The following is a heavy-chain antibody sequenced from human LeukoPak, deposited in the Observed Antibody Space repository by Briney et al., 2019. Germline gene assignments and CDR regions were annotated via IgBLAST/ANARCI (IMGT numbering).Heavy chain of an antibody. J-gene: IGHJ4*02. V-gene: IGHV3-33*01. D-gene: IGHD6-13*01. Sequence: GGSLRLSCAASGFTFSSYGMHWVRQAPGKGLEWVAVIWYDGSNKFYADSVKGRFTISRDNSKNTLYLQMNSLRAEDTAVYYCARDRAAADLDYWGQGTLVAVSS. CDR1: GFTFSSYG. CDR3: ARDRAAADLDY. CDR2: IWYDGSNK.